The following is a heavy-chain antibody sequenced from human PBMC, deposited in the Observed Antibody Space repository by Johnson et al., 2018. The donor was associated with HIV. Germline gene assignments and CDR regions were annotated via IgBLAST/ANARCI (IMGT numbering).Heavy chain of an antibody. V-gene: IGHV3-30*02. D-gene: IGHD2-15*01. CDR3: AKVGPANEDLGAVDAFDI. CDR1: GFTFRSYG. CDR2: IRHDGSNK. Sequence: QVLLVESGGGVVQPGGSLRLSCAASGFTFRSYGMHWVRQAPGKGLEWVAFIRHDGSNKYYADSVKGRFTISRDNSKNTLYLQINSLRAEDTAVYYCAKVGPANEDLGAVDAFDIWGQGTMVTVSS. J-gene: IGHJ3*02.